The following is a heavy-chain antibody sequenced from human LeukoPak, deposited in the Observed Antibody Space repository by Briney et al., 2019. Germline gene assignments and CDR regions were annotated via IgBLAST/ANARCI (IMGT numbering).Heavy chain of an antibody. J-gene: IGHJ4*02. CDR3: AREYYDYVWGSYHTVDY. D-gene: IGHD3-16*02. CDR2: IYYSGST. V-gene: IGHV4-39*07. Sequence: PSETLSLTCTVSGGSISSSSYYWVWIRQPPGKGLEWIGSIYYSGSTYYNPSLKSRVTISVDTSKNQFSLKLSSVTAADTAVYYCAREYYDYVWGSYHTVDYWGQGTLVTVSS. CDR1: GGSISSSSYY.